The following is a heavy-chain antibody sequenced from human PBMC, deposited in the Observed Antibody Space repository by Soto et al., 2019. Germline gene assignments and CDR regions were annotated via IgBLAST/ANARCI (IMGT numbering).Heavy chain of an antibody. CDR2: ISGSGSSP. D-gene: IGHD3-10*01. CDR1: GFTFSSSV. V-gene: IGHV3-23*01. CDR3: AYGLWFGELLPYDY. J-gene: IGHJ4*02. Sequence: GGSLRLSCAASGFTFSSSVMSCVRQAPGKGLEWVSSISGSGSSPYHADSVKGRFTISRDNSKNTLDLQMNSLRAEDTAVYYCAYGLWFGELLPYDYWGQGTLVTVSS.